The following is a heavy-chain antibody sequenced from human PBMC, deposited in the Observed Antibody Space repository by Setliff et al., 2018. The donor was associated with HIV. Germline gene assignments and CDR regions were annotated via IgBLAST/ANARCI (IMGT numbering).Heavy chain of an antibody. Sequence: GGSLRLSCVASGFTFRTYGMNWVRQAPGKGLEWVAVIWYDGSNKYYADSVKGRFTVSRDNSKNTVYLQMNSLRDEDRAVYYCARGRRVSSNYYYYYYMDVWGKGTTVTVSS. J-gene: IGHJ6*03. CDR1: GFTFRTYG. V-gene: IGHV3-33*01. CDR3: ARGRRVSSNYYYYYYMDV. CDR2: IWYDGSNK. D-gene: IGHD2-2*01.